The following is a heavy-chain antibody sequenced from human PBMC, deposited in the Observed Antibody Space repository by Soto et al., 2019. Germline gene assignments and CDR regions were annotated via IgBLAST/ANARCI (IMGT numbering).Heavy chain of an antibody. CDR3: AKDLRVVVVVAATGLDY. Sequence: WGSLRVSCASSVFTFSSYGIHWVRQAPGKGLDWVAVISYDGSNKYYADSVKGRFTISIDNSKNTLSLQMNSLRAEDTAVYYCAKDLRVVVVVAATGLDYWGQGTMVTVSS. D-gene: IGHD2-15*01. CDR2: ISYDGSNK. V-gene: IGHV3-30*18. J-gene: IGHJ4*02. CDR1: VFTFSSYG.